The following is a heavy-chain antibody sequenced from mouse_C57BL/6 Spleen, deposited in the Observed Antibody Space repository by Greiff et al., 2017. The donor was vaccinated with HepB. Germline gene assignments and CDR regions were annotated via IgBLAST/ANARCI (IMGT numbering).Heavy chain of an antibody. Sequence: EVQLVESGGDLVKPGGSLKLSCAASGFTFSSYGMSWVRQTPDKRLEWVATISSGGSYTYYPDSVKGRFTISRDNAKNTLYLQMSSLKSEDTAMYYCARQTVVDYLDYWGQGTTLTVSS. CDR3: ARQTVVDYLDY. J-gene: IGHJ2*01. CDR2: ISSGGSYT. D-gene: IGHD1-1*01. V-gene: IGHV5-6*01. CDR1: GFTFSSYG.